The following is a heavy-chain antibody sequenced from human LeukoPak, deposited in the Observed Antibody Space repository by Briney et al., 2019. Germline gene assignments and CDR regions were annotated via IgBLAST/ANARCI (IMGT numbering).Heavy chain of an antibody. D-gene: IGHD1-26*01. CDR2: IYHSGST. CDR1: DDSITMYY. V-gene: IGHV4-38-2*02. Sequence: SETLSLTCTVSDDSITMYYWTWIRQPPGKGLEWIGSIYHSGSTYYNPSLKSRVTISVDTSKNQFSLKLSSVTAADTAVYYCARVGLKWELPTYFDYWGQGTLVTVSS. J-gene: IGHJ4*02. CDR3: ARVGLKWELPTYFDY.